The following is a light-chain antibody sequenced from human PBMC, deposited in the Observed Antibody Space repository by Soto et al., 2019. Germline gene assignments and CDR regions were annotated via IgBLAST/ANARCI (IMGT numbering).Light chain of an antibody. CDR1: QSISTW. Sequence: DIQMTQSPSTLSASIGYTFNITCRASQSISTWLAWYQQKPGKAPKVLIYRASSVEIGVPSRFSGSGSGTDFTLPIRSLQPVDFATYYCQHYHTYPWTFGQGTMGDIK. CDR3: QHYHTYPWT. V-gene: IGKV1-5*03. J-gene: IGKJ1*01. CDR2: RAS.